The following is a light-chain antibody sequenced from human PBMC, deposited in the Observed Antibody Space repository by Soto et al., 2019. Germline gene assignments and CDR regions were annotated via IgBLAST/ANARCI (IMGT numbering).Light chain of an antibody. V-gene: IGLV1-40*01. J-gene: IGLJ3*02. Sequence: QSVLTQPPSVSGAPGQTITMSGPGSGPTAGASYDVHWYQVLPGAGPRLLIYKNNNRPSGVPDRFSGSKSGTSASLAITGLRAEDEADYYCQSYDNILSGPLFGGGTKLTVL. CDR3: QSYDNILSGPL. CDR1: GPTAGASYD. CDR2: KNN.